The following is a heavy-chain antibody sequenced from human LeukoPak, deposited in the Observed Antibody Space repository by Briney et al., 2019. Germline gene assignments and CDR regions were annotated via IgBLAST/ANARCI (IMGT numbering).Heavy chain of an antibody. CDR1: GYTFTSYS. V-gene: IGHV1-18*01. J-gene: IGHJ4*02. CDR2: ISAYNGDT. D-gene: IGHD5-24*01. Sequence: ASVRVSCKASGYTFTSYSITWVRQAPGQGLEWMGWISAYNGDTKYAQRLQDRVSMTTDASTSTAYLDLRSLRSDDTAVYYCGRVDMATTKDYWGQGTLVTVSS. CDR3: GRVDMATTKDY.